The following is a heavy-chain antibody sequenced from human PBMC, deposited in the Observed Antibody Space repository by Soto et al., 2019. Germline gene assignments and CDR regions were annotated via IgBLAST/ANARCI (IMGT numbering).Heavy chain of an antibody. J-gene: IGHJ4*02. CDR2: IYYSGNS. D-gene: IGHD3-10*01. Sequence: SETLSLTCSVSGASITSDGYYWSWIRQFPGKGLEWIGHIYYSGNSYYNLSLGSRLLISVDTSKNQFSLKLSSVTAADTAVYYCARNVGSGSPDFDYWGQGILVTVYS. CDR1: GASITSDGYY. CDR3: ARNVGSGSPDFDY. V-gene: IGHV4-31*03.